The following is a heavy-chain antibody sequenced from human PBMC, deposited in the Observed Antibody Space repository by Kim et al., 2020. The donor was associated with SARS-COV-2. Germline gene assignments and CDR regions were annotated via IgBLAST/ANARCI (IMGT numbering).Heavy chain of an antibody. V-gene: IGHV3-23*01. Sequence: GGSLRLSCAASGFTFSSYAMSWVRQAPGKGLEWVSAISGSGGSTYYADSVKGRFTISRDNSKNTLYLQMNSLRAEDTAVYYCAKDIYDSSGYGRFDPWGQGTLVTVSS. CDR1: GFTFSSYA. CDR2: ISGSGGST. J-gene: IGHJ5*02. D-gene: IGHD3-22*01. CDR3: AKDIYDSSGYGRFDP.